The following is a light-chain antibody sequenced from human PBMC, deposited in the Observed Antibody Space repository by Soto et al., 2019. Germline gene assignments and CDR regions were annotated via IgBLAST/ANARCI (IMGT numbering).Light chain of an antibody. CDR3: QQYGSSRT. J-gene: IGKJ1*01. Sequence: EIVLTQSPGTLSLSPGERATLSCRASQSVSTSYLAWYQQKPGQAPRLLIYGASSRATGIPDRFSGSVSGTDFTLTISRLESEDFAVYYCQQYGSSRTFGQGTKVEIK. CDR2: GAS. CDR1: QSVSTSY. V-gene: IGKV3-20*01.